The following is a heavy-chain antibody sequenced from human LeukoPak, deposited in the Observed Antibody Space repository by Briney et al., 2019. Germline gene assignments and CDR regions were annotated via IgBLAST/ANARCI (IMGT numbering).Heavy chain of an antibody. D-gene: IGHD1-14*01. J-gene: IGHJ4*02. CDR1: GFIFDGYS. Sequence: GGSLRLSCAASGFIFDGYSMNWVRQAPGKGLEWVAYIQTDGYVVNHVDSVKGRFTISRDSATRSVDLQMISLRAEDTAVYYCVRITAFHFDSWGQGTLVTVSS. V-gene: IGHV3-48*01. CDR2: IQTDGYVV. CDR3: VRITAFHFDS.